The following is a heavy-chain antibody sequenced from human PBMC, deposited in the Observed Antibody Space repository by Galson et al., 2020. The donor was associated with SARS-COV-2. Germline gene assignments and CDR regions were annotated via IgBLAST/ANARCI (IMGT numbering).Heavy chain of an antibody. J-gene: IGHJ3*02. CDR1: FTFSSYA. D-gene: IGHD4-4*01. Sequence: FTFSSYAMSWVRQAPGRGLEWVSTITGTGDSTYYVDSVKGRFTISRDNSKNTLFLQMNSLRAEDTAVYYCAKATDYTGNSNYAFDIWGQGTMVIVSS. V-gene: IGHV3-23*01. CDR3: AKATDYTGNSNYAFDI. CDR2: ITGTGDST.